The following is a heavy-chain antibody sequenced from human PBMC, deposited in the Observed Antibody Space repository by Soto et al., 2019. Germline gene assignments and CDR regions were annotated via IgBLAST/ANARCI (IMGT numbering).Heavy chain of an antibody. Sequence: SVKVSCKASGGTFSSYAISWARQAPGQGLEWMGGIIPIFGTANYAQKFQGRVTITADKSTSTAYMELSSLRSEDTAVYYCARSESGTWIQLWFYWGQGTLVTVSS. CDR2: IIPIFGTA. CDR1: GGTFSSYA. V-gene: IGHV1-69*06. CDR3: ARSESGTWIQLWFY. J-gene: IGHJ4*02. D-gene: IGHD5-18*01.